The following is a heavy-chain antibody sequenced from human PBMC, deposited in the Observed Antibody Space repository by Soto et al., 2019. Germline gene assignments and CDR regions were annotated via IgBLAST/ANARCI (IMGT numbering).Heavy chain of an antibody. CDR2: IHNSGSP. V-gene: IGHV4-30-4*01. J-gene: IGHJ4*02. Sequence: SETLSLTCSVSGASIYNGGYFWSWIRQSPGKGLEWIGHIHNSGSPYNNPSLKSRVTISADTSKNQFSLKLSSVTAADTAVYYCARGYGRNFDYWGQGTLVTVSS. CDR3: ARGYGRNFDY. CDR1: GASIYNGGYF. D-gene: IGHD5-18*01.